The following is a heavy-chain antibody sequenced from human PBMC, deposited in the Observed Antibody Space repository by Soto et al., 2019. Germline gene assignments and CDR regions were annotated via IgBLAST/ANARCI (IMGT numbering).Heavy chain of an antibody. CDR3: VRDLYRSATMPCLDH. CDR1: GFTFINYA. Sequence: PGGSLRLSCEASGFTFINYAMSWVRQSPEKGLEWVSSISDTGGDSYYADSMDGRFTVSRDNSKNTLYLQINSLRAEDTAIYYCVRDLYRSATMPCLDHWGQGAPVTVSS. D-gene: IGHD1-1*01. J-gene: IGHJ4*02. V-gene: IGHV3-23*01. CDR2: ISDTGGDS.